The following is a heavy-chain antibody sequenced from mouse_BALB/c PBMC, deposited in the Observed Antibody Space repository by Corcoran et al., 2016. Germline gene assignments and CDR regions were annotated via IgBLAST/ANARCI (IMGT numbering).Heavy chain of an antibody. D-gene: IGHD1-1*01. CDR1: GYTFTSYV. Sequence: EVQLQQSGPELVKPGASVKMSCKASGYTFTSYVMHWVKQKPGQGLEWIGYINPYNDGTKYNEKFKGKATLTSDKSSSTAYMELSSLTSEDSAVYYCARWGTTVDWYFDVWGAGTTVTVSS. CDR3: ARWGTTVDWYFDV. V-gene: IGHV1S136*01. J-gene: IGHJ1*01. CDR2: INPYNDGT.